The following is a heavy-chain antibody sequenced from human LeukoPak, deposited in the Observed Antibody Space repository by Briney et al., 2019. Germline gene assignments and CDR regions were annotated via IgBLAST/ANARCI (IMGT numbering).Heavy chain of an antibody. V-gene: IGHV4-31*03. CDR1: GGSISSGGYY. Sequence: PSQTLSLTCTVSGGSISSGGYYWSWIRQHPGKGLEWIGYIYYSGSTYYNPSLKSRVTISVDTSKNQFSLKLSSVTAADTAVYYCARVPPHIVVVTAPLGLPDYWGQGTLVTVSS. CDR3: ARVPPHIVVVTAPLGLPDY. J-gene: IGHJ4*02. CDR2: IYYSGST. D-gene: IGHD2-21*02.